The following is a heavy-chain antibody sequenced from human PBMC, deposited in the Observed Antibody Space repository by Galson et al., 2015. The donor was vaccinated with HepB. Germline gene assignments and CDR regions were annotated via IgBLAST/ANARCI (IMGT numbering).Heavy chain of an antibody. V-gene: IGHV1-69*02. CDR1: GGTFSSYT. CDR2: IIPILGIA. J-gene: IGHJ3*02. D-gene: IGHD3-10*01. CDR3: ARGITMVREKGDRKKSNDAFDI. Sequence: SVKVSCKASGGTFSSYTISWVRQAPGQGLEWMGRIIPILGIANYAQKFQGRVTITADKSTSTAYMELSSLRSEDTAVYYCARGITMVREKGDRKKSNDAFDIWGQGTMVTVSS.